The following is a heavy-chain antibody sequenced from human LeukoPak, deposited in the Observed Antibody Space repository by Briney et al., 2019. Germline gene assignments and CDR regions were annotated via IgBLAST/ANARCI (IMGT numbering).Heavy chain of an antibody. V-gene: IGHV4-30-2*01. Sequence: SQTLSLTCTVSGGSISSGGYSWNWIRQPPGKDLEWIGYIYHSGNTYYNPSLKSRVTISVDRTKNQFSLKLTPVTAADTAVYYCAGGGDSSGFYYYFDSWGQGTLVTVSS. CDR3: AGGGDSSGFYYYFDS. CDR2: IYHSGNT. J-gene: IGHJ4*02. CDR1: GGSISSGGYS. D-gene: IGHD3-22*01.